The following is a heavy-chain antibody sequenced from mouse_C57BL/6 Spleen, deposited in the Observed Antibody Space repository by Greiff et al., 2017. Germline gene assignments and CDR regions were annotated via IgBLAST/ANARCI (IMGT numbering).Heavy chain of an antibody. CDR2: IDPSDSYT. Sequence: QVQLQQPGAELVKPGASVKLSCKASGYTFTSYWMQWVKQRPGQGLEWIGEIDPSDSYTTYNQKFKGKATLTVDTSSSTAYMQLSSLTSDDSAVYYCAYYPFAYWGQGTLVTVSA. J-gene: IGHJ3*01. CDR1: GYTFTSYW. D-gene: IGHD1-1*01. CDR3: AYYPFAY. V-gene: IGHV1-50*01.